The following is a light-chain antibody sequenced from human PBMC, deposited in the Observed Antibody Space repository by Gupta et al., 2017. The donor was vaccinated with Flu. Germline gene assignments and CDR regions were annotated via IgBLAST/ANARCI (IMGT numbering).Light chain of an antibody. J-gene: IGKJ4*01. CDR3: QQYYTPVLT. CDR1: QSVLYSANNMNY. V-gene: IGKV4-1*01. Sequence: RGERATINCKSSQSVLYSANNMNYLAWYQQKPGQPPKLLIYWASTRESGVPDRFSGSGSGTDFTLTISSLQAEDVAVYYCQQYYTPVLTFGGGTKVEI. CDR2: WAS.